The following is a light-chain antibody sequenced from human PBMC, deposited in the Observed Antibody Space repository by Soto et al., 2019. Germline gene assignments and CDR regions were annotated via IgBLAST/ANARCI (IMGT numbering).Light chain of an antibody. V-gene: IGLV2-23*02. CDR3: CSFAGSSTSYVV. Sequence: QSALTQPASVSGSPGQSITISCTGTSSDGGNYNLVSWYQHHPGKAPKLMIYEVNKRPSGVSNRFSGSKSGNTASLTISGLQAEDEADYYCCSFAGSSTSYVVFGGGTKLTVL. CDR2: EVN. J-gene: IGLJ2*01. CDR1: SSDGGNYNL.